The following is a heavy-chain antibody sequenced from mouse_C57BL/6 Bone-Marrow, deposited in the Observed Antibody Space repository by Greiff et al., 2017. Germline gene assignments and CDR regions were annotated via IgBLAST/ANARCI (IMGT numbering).Heavy chain of an antibody. J-gene: IGHJ1*03. CDR2: IYPGSGST. D-gene: IGHD1-1*01. V-gene: IGHV1-55*01. Sequence: VQLQQPGAELVKPGASVKMSCKASGYTFTSYWITWVKQRPGQGLEWIGDIYPGSGSTNYNEKFKSKATLTVDTSSSTAYMQLSSLTSEDSAVYYCARCWNYGSSYGYFDVWGTGTTVTVSS. CDR3: ARCWNYGSSYGYFDV. CDR1: GYTFTSYW.